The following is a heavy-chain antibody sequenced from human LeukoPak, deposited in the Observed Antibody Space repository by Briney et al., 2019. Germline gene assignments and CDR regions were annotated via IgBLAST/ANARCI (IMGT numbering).Heavy chain of an antibody. CDR3: ARSPEVRYFDWYHGMDV. CDR2: IYYSGST. CDR1: GGSISSYY. Sequence: SETLSLTCTVSGGSISSYYWSWIRQPPGKGLEWIGYIYYSGSTNYNPSLKSRVTISVDTSKNQFSLKLSSVTAADTAVYYCARSPEVRYFDWYHGMDVWGQGTTVTVSS. J-gene: IGHJ6*02. D-gene: IGHD3-9*01. V-gene: IGHV4-59*01.